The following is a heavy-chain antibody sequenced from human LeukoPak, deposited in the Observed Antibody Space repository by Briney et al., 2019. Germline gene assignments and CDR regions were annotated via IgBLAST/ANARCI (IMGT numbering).Heavy chain of an antibody. J-gene: IGHJ4*02. Sequence: SETLSLTCAVYGGSFSGYYWSWIRQPPGKGLEWIGEINHSGSTNYNPPLKSRVTISVDTSKNQFSLKLSSVTAADTAVYYCARGAKMYYFDYWGQGTLVTVSS. CDR3: ARGAKMYYFDY. CDR1: GGSFSGYY. CDR2: INHSGST. V-gene: IGHV4-34*01.